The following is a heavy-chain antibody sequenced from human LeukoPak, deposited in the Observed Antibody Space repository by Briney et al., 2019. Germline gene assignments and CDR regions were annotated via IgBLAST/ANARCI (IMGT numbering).Heavy chain of an antibody. Sequence: QPGGSLRLYCAASGFSFTNYWMSRVRQAPGKGLEWVANVKEDGTTKQYVDSVKGRFTISRDNAKNSLYLQMDSLRAEDTAVYYCVSQEVVPHWGQGTLVSVSS. V-gene: IGHV3-7*01. CDR1: GFSFTNYW. CDR2: VKEDGTTK. D-gene: IGHD2-15*01. CDR3: VSQEVVPH. J-gene: IGHJ4*02.